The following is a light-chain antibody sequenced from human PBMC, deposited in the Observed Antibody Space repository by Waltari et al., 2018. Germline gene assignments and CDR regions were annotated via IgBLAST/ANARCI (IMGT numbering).Light chain of an antibody. CDR2: WAS. CDR1: QSVLYSSNNKNY. Sequence: IVMTQSPDSLAVSLGERATINCKSSQSVLYSSNNKNYLAWYQQKPGQPPKLLIYWASTRESGVPDRFSGSGSGTDFTLTISSLQAEDVAVYYCQQYYSTLWTFGQGTKEEIK. CDR3: QQYYSTLWT. J-gene: IGKJ1*01. V-gene: IGKV4-1*01.